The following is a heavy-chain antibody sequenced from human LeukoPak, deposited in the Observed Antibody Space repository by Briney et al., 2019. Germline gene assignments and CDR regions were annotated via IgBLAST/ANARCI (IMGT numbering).Heavy chain of an antibody. Sequence: PGGSLRLSCAASGFNFSNYWMSWVRQAPGKGLEWVANIKQDGSEKYYVDSVKGRFTISRDNAKNSLYLQVNSLRAEDTAVYFCSGDPGDYWGQGTLVTVSS. CDR1: GFNFSNYW. J-gene: IGHJ4*02. V-gene: IGHV3-7*04. CDR2: IKQDGSEK. CDR3: SGDPGDY. D-gene: IGHD7-27*01.